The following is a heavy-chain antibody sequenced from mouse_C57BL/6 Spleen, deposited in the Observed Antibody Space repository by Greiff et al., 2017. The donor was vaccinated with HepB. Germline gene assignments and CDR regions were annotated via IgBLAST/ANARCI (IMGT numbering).Heavy chain of an antibody. CDR1: GFNIKDYY. J-gene: IGHJ4*01. CDR2: IDPEDGET. Sequence: EVQLQQSGAELVKPGASVKLSCTASGFNIKDYYMHWVKQRTEQGLEWIGRIDPEDGETKYDPKFQGKATITADTSSNTAYLQLSSLTSEDTAVYYCARGAVGMMDYWCQGTSVTVSS. CDR3: ARGAVGMMDY. V-gene: IGHV14-2*01. D-gene: IGHD1-1*01.